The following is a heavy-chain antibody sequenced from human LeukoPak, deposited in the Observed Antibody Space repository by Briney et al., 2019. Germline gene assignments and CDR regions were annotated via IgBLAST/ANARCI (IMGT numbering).Heavy chain of an antibody. CDR2: IKQDESEK. Sequence: GGSLRLSCAASGFTFSSYWMSWVRQAPGKGLEWVANIKQDESEKYYVDSVKGRFTISKDNAKNSLYLQMNSLRAEDTAVYYCARDKIEGPTKLDYWGQGILVTVSS. V-gene: IGHV3-7*01. CDR3: ARDKIEGPTKLDY. CDR1: GFTFSSYW. D-gene: IGHD1-1*01. J-gene: IGHJ4*02.